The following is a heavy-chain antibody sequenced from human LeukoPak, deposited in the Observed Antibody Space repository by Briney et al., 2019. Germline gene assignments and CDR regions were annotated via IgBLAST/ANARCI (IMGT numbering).Heavy chain of an antibody. D-gene: IGHD1-26*01. J-gene: IGHJ4*02. CDR2: IYSGGST. Sequence: GGSLRLSCAASGFTVSSNYMSWVRQAPGKGLEWVSVIYSGGSTYYADSVKGRFTISRDNSKNTLYLQMNSLRAEDTAVYYCGRVWGSYGYDYFDYWGQGTLVTVSS. V-gene: IGHV3-66*02. CDR3: GRVWGSYGYDYFDY. CDR1: GFTVSSNY.